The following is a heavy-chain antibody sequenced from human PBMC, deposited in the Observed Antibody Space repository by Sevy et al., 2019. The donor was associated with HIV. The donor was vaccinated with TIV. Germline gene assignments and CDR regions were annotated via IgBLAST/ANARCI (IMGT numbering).Heavy chain of an antibody. CDR1: GGSISSYY. CDR3: ARSGDYIWGSYRYYFDY. V-gene: IGHV4-59*01. Sequence: SETLSLTCTVSGGSISSYYWSWIRQPPGKGLEWIGYIYYSGSTNYNPSLKSRVTISVDTSKNQFSLKLSSVTAVDTAVYYCARSGDYIWGSYRYYFDYWGQGTLVTVSS. D-gene: IGHD3-16*02. CDR2: IYYSGST. J-gene: IGHJ4*02.